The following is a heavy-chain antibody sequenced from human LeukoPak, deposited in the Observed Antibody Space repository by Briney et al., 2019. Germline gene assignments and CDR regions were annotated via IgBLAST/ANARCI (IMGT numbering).Heavy chain of an antibody. D-gene: IGHD3-22*01. J-gene: IGHJ5*01. CDR1: GFTFSYYY. Sequence: GGSLRLSCAASGFTFSYYYMSGVRLTPGKGLEWVSSISSRGDNIDYADSVKGRFTTSRDKFTNTLYLQMNSLRVDDTAAYYCAKDRGGDYGYFGWFDSWGQGTQVTVSS. V-gene: IGHV3-23*01. CDR3: AKDRGGDYGYFGWFDS. CDR2: ISSRGDNI.